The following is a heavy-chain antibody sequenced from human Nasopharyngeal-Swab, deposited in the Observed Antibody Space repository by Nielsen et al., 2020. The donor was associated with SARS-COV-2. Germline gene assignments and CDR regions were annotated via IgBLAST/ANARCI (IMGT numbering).Heavy chain of an antibody. J-gene: IGHJ4*02. Sequence: SETLSLTCTVSGGSISSGGYYWSWIRQHPGKGLEWIGFTYYSGSTYYNPSLKSRVTISVDTSKNQFSLKLSSVTAADTAVYYCARGVDTYDYSNLLDYWGQGTLVTVSS. CDR3: ARGVDTYDYSNLLDY. V-gene: IGHV4-31*03. D-gene: IGHD4-11*01. CDR2: TYYSGST. CDR1: GGSISSGGYY.